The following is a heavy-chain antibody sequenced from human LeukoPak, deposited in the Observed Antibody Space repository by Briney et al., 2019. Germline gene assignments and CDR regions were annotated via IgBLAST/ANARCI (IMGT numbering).Heavy chain of an antibody. CDR3: AREYSSSWYSPRAKGAFDI. CDR2: IKQDGSQK. D-gene: IGHD6-13*01. J-gene: IGHJ3*02. CDR1: GFTFSSYW. V-gene: IGHV3-7*01. Sequence: PGGSLRLSCAASGFTFSSYWMSWVRQAPGKGLEWVANIKQDGSQKYYVGSVKGRFTISRDNAKNSLYLQMNSLRVDDTAMYYCAREYSSSWYSPRAKGAFDIWGQGTMVTVS.